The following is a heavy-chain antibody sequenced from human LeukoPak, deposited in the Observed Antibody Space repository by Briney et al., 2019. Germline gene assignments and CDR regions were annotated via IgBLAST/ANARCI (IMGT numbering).Heavy chain of an antibody. CDR3: ARANSSGWYYYYGMDV. Sequence: SETLSLTCTVSGGSISSYFWSWIRQPPGGGLEWVGYIYYSGSTNSNPSLKSRVTISVDTSKNQFSLKLSSVTAADTAVYYCARANSSGWYYYYGMDVWGKGPTATVSS. CDR2: IYYSGST. CDR1: GGSISSYF. V-gene: IGHV4-59*01. J-gene: IGHJ6*04. D-gene: IGHD6-19*01.